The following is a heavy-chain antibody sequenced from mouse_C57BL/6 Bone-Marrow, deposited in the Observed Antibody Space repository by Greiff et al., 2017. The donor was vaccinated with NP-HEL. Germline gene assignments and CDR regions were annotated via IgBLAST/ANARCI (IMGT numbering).Heavy chain of an antibody. CDR3: ARSPLHYYGSSYDAMDY. Sequence: QVQLQQPGAELVKPGASVKLSCKASGYTFTSYWMHWVKQRPGRGLEWIGRIDPNSGGTKYNEKFKSQATLTVDKPSSTAYMQLSSLTSEDSAVYDCARSPLHYYGSSYDAMDYWGQGTSVTVSS. V-gene: IGHV1-72*01. J-gene: IGHJ4*01. CDR1: GYTFTSYW. D-gene: IGHD1-1*01. CDR2: IDPNSGGT.